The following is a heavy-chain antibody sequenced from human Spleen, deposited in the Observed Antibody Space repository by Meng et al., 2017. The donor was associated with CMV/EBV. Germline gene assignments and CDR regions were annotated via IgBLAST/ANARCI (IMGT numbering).Heavy chain of an antibody. J-gene: IGHJ4*02. CDR2: VYFGGNT. Sequence: SETLSLTCSVSGDSSITDTYYWTWIRQPPGMGLEWIGSVYFGGNTYYNPSLQSRVTISVDPSKNQFSLRVRSVSAADTAVYYCARSSMGMVIDYWGQGTLVTVSS. V-gene: IGHV4-39*01. CDR3: ARSSMGMVIDY. CDR1: GDSSITDTYY. D-gene: IGHD2/OR15-2a*01.